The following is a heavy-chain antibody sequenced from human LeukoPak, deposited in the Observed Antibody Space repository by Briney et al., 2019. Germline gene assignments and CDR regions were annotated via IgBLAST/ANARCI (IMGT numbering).Heavy chain of an antibody. CDR1: GGSISSGDYY. CDR2: IYYSGST. V-gene: IGHV4-30-4*02. Sequence: PSETLSLTCTVSGGSISSGDYYWSWIRQPPGKGLEWIGYIYYSGSTYYNPSLKSRVTISVDTSKNQFSLKLSSVTAADTAVYYCARDLDSSRGYYFDYWGQGTLVTVSS. D-gene: IGHD3-22*01. J-gene: IGHJ4*02. CDR3: ARDLDSSRGYYFDY.